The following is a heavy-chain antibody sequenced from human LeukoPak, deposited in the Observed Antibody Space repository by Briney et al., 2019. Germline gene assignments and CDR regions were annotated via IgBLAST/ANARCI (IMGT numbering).Heavy chain of an antibody. CDR3: ARDGWFYYDSSDYSGFDY. J-gene: IGHJ4*02. Sequence: ASVKVSCKASGYTFTRYSMHWVRQAPGQGLEWMGIINPSGGSINYAQKFQGRVTMTRDTSTSTVYMELSSLRSEDMAVYYCARDGWFYYDSSDYSGFDYWGQGTLVTVSS. CDR2: INPSGGSI. D-gene: IGHD3-22*01. V-gene: IGHV1-46*01. CDR1: GYTFTRYS.